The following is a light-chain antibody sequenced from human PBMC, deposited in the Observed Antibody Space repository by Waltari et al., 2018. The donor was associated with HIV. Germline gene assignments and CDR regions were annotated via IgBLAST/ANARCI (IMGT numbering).Light chain of an antibody. V-gene: IGLV6-57*03. CDR1: SGSIASNY. J-gene: IGLJ2*01. CDR2: END. CDR3: QSYDSSHVV. Sequence: VSESPGKTVTLSCSRSSGSIASNYVQWYQQRPGSAPTTLIFENDQRPSGVPHRFSGSIDSSSNSASLTISGLETEDEADYYCQSYDSSHVVFGGGTRLTVL.